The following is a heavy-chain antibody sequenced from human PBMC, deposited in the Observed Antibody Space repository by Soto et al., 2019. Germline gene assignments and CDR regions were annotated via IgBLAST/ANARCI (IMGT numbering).Heavy chain of an antibody. D-gene: IGHD3-10*01. CDR2: IYFSGTP. CDR1: GDSISSSIHY. V-gene: IGHV4-39*01. CDR3: ARKGGDTMVRGVIKDRFEN. J-gene: IGHJ4*03. Sequence: QLQLQESGPGLVKPSDTLSLTCTVSGDSISSSIHYWSWIRQPPGKGLEWIGAIYFSGTPYDNPFPKGHVPISVDQSKNQFSLTLNSVHASDTAFYYCARKGGDTMVRGVIKDRFENLGQGGLVTVSS.